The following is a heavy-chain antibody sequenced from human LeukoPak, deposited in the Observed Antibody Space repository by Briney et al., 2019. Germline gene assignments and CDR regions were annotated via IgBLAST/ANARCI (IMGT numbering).Heavy chain of an antibody. J-gene: IGHJ4*02. CDR2: INHSGST. D-gene: IGHD5-24*01. Sequence: SETLSLTCAVYGGSFSGYYWSWIRQPPGKGLEWIGEINHSGSTNYNPSLKSRVTISVDTSKNQFSLKLSSVTAADTAVYYCASLPRRDGYNGDYWGQGTLVTASS. CDR1: GGSFSGYY. CDR3: ASLPRRDGYNGDY. V-gene: IGHV4-34*01.